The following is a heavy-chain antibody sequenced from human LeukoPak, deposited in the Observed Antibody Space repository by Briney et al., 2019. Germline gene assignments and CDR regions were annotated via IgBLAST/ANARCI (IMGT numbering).Heavy chain of an antibody. V-gene: IGHV4-34*01. CDR2: INHSGST. J-gene: IGHJ5*02. D-gene: IGHD3-16*01. Sequence: KPSETLSLTCAVYGGSFSGYYWSWIRQPPGKGPEWIGEINHSGSTNYNPSLKSRVTILVDTSKNQFSLKLSSVTAADTAVYYCARRGPIDDYVWGSYRTESWFDPWGQGTLVTVSS. CDR3: ARRGPIDDYVWGSYRTESWFDP. CDR1: GGSFSGYY.